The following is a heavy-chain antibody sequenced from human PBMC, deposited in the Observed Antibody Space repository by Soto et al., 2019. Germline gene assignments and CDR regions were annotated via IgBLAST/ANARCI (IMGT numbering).Heavy chain of an antibody. CDR1: GFTFSTCA. J-gene: IGHJ5*02. CDR3: AKDLSGSYHGGGNWFDP. D-gene: IGHD1-26*01. V-gene: IGHV3-23*01. Sequence: GGSLRLSCAASGFTFSTCAVTWYSQAPGKSLKKSSASTGGGTSTYYPDSVKGRFTISRDNSKNTLYLQMNSLRADDTAVYYCAKDLSGSYHGGGNWFDPWGQGTLVTVS. CDR2: STGGGTST.